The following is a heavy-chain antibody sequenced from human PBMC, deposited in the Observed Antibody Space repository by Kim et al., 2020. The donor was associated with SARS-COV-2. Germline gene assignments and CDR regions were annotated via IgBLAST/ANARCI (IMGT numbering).Heavy chain of an antibody. Sequence: GGSLRLSCAASGFTFSSQSMNWVRQAPGKGLEWVSSISAASDYIFYADSVKGRFTISRDNAKRSLFLQMNSLRAEDTALYYCTRGGRPGVRTDYWGQGTLVAVYS. CDR2: ISAASDYI. CDR3: TRGGRPGVRTDY. CDR1: GFTFSSQS. V-gene: IGHV3-21*01. J-gene: IGHJ4*02. D-gene: IGHD1-1*01.